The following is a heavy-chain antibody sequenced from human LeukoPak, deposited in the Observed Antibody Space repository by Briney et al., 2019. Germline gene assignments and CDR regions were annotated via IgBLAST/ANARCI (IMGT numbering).Heavy chain of an antibody. D-gene: IGHD2-15*01. CDR3: ATIGYCSGGSCYSAYFDY. CDR1: GFTFSSYA. J-gene: IGHJ4*02. CDR2: ISGSGGST. Sequence: GGSLRLSCAASGFTFSSYAMSWVRQAPGKGLEGVSAISGSGGSTYYADAVKGRFTISRDNSKNTLYLQMNSLRAEDTAVYYCATIGYCSGGSCYSAYFDYWGQGTLVTVSS. V-gene: IGHV3-23*01.